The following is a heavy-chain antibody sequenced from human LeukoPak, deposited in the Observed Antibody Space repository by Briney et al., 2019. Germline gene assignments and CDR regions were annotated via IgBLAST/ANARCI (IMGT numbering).Heavy chain of an antibody. CDR3: ARGGIAVAIDY. CDR2: IKQDGSEK. V-gene: IGHV3-7*01. CDR1: GFTFSSYW. D-gene: IGHD6-19*01. Sequence: PGRSLRLSCAASGFTFSSYWMSWVRQAPGKGLEWVANIKQDGSEKYYVDSVKGRFTISRDNAKNSLYLQMNSLRAEDTAVYYCARGGIAVAIDYWGQGTLVTVSS. J-gene: IGHJ4*02.